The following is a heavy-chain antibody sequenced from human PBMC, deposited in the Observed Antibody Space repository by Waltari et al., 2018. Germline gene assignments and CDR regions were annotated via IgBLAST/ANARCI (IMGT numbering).Heavy chain of an antibody. V-gene: IGHV1-69-2*01. CDR1: GYTFTDYY. Sequence: EVQLVQSGAEVKKPGATVKISCKVSGYTFTDYYIPWVKPAPGKGLEWMGLVDPEDGETIYAEKFQGRVTITADTSTDTAYMELSSLRSEDTAVYYCATFGDSSSWQYFQHWGQGTLVTVSS. D-gene: IGHD6-13*01. J-gene: IGHJ1*01. CDR2: VDPEDGET. CDR3: ATFGDSSSWQYFQH.